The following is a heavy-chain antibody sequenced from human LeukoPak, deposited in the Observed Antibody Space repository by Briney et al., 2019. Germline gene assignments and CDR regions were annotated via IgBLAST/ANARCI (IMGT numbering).Heavy chain of an antibody. D-gene: IGHD4-11*01. J-gene: IGHJ4*02. Sequence: GASVKVSCKASGYSFTSYGISWVRQASGQGLEWMGWISAYGTTNYAQKLQDRVAMTTDTSTSTAHMEVRSLMSDDTAMYYCARDRSNYGIFDNWGRGTLVTVSS. CDR1: GYSFTSYG. V-gene: IGHV1-18*01. CDR3: ARDRSNYGIFDN. CDR2: ISAYGTT.